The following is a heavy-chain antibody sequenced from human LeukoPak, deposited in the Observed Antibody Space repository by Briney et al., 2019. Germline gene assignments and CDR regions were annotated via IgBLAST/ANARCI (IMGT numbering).Heavy chain of an antibody. Sequence: GDSLKISCKGSGYSFTSYWIGWVRQTPGKGLEWMGIIYPGDSDTRYSPSFQGQVTISADKSISTAYLQWSSLKASDTAMYYCTRQYCSSTSCYSTDFDYWGQGTLVTVSS. J-gene: IGHJ4*02. D-gene: IGHD2-2*01. CDR3: TRQYCSSTSCYSTDFDY. V-gene: IGHV5-51*01. CDR2: IYPGDSDT. CDR1: GYSFTSYW.